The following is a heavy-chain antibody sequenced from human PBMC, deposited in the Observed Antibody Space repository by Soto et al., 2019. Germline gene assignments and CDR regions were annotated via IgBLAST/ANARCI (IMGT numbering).Heavy chain of an antibody. D-gene: IGHD2-15*01. CDR3: NRIADSVAATDQFDF. J-gene: IGHJ4*02. CDR1: GFTFSGSA. Sequence: PGGSLRLSCAASGFTFSGSAMHWVRQASGKGLEWVGRIRSKANNYATAYAASLKGRFTISRDDSKNTAYLQMNSLRTEDTAVYYCNRIADSVAATDQFDFWGQGILVTVSS. V-gene: IGHV3-73*01. CDR2: IRSKANNYAT.